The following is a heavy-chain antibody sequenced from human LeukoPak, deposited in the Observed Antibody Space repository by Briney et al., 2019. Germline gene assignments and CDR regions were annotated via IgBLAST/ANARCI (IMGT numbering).Heavy chain of an antibody. D-gene: IGHD1-20*01. CDR2: MNPNSGNT. J-gene: IGHJ2*01. Sequence: AASVKVSCKASGYTFTSYDINWVRQATGQGLEWMGWMNPNSGNTGYAQKFQGRVTITRNTSISTAYMELSSLRSEDTAVYYCARVNFNSYWYFDLWGRGTLVTVSS. CDR1: GYTFTSYD. V-gene: IGHV1-8*03. CDR3: ARVNFNSYWYFDL.